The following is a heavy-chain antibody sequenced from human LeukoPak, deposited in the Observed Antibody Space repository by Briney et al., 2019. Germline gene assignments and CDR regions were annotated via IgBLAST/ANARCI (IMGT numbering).Heavy chain of an antibody. J-gene: IGHJ4*02. V-gene: IGHV4-39*01. CDR2: IYYSGST. Sequence: SETLSLACTVSGGSISSSSYYWGWIRQPPGKGLEWIGSIYYSGSTYYNPSLKSRVTISVDTSKNQFSLNLSSVTAADTAVYYCARLYYDSSGYYQICYFDYWGQGTLVTVSS. CDR1: GGSISSSSYY. CDR3: ARLYYDSSGYYQICYFDY. D-gene: IGHD3-22*01.